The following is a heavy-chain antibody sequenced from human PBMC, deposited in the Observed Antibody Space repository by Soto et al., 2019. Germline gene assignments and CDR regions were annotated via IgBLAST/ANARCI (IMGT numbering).Heavy chain of an antibody. V-gene: IGHV3-11*06. CDR3: SRGGGGGLFDL. CDR1: GFTFSDYY. J-gene: IGHJ5*02. D-gene: IGHD2-21*01. CDR2: ISPKGTYR. Sequence: QVQLVESGGGLVKPGGSLTLCCATSGFTFSDYYMSWIRQAPGKGLEFVSYISPKGTYRTYADSVKGRFTISRDNAKNSLYLQVISLRAEDMAVYYCSRGGGGGLFDLWGQGTFVTVSS.